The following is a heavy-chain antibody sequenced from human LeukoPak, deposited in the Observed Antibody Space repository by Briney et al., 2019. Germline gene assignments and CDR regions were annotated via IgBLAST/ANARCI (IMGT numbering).Heavy chain of an antibody. CDR2: IIPIFGTA. D-gene: IGHD4-23*01. V-gene: IGHV1-69*01. CDR3: ARGARTTVVTAMYNWFDP. CDR1: GGTFSSYA. Sequence: SVKVSCKASGGTFSSYAISWVRQAPGQGLEWMGGIIPIFGTANYAQKFQGRVTITADESTSTAYMELSSLRPEDTAVYYCARGARTTVVTAMYNWFDPWGQGTLVTVSS. J-gene: IGHJ5*02.